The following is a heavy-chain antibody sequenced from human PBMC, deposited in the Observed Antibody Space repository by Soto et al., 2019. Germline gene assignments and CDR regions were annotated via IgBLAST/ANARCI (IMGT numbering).Heavy chain of an antibody. CDR3: ARERLVITYYYYYYMDV. D-gene: IGHD3-9*01. CDR2: IKQDGSEK. Sequence: GGSLRLSCAASGFTFSSYWMSWVRQAPGKGLEWVANIKQDGSEKYYVDSVKGRFTISRDNAKNSLYLQMNSLRAEDTAVYYCARERLVITYYYYYYMDVWGKGTTVTVSS. V-gene: IGHV3-7*01. CDR1: GFTFSSYW. J-gene: IGHJ6*03.